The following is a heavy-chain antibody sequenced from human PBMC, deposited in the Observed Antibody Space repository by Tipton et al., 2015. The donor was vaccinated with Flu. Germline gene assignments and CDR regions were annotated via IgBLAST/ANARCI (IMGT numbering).Heavy chain of an antibody. CDR2: IYSSGST. J-gene: IGHJ5*02. D-gene: IGHD2-8*02. Sequence: TLSLTCTVSGGSLSSFYWSWIRQPAGKGLEYIGRIYSSGSTHYNPSFKSRVSMSLAASKTQSSLNRNSVTAADTAMYYCTRSSPGFDPWGQGTLVTVSP. CDR3: TRSSPGFDP. CDR1: GGSLSSFY. V-gene: IGHV4-4*07.